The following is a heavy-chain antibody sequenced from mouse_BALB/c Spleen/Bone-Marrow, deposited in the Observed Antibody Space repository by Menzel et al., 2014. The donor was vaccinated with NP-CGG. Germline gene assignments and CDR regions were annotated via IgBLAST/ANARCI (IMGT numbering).Heavy chain of an antibody. CDR1: GFTFSDFY. V-gene: IGHV7-1*02. CDR2: SRNKAKYYTT. CDR3: ARDVGYGNYFVY. Sequence: EVQLVESGGGLVQPGASLRLSCATSGFTFSDFYMEWVRQPPGKRLEWIAASRNKAKYYTTEYSASVKGRFIVSRDTSQSVLYLQMNALRAEDTAIYYCARDVGYGNYFVYWGQGTLVTVSA. D-gene: IGHD2-10*02. J-gene: IGHJ3*01.